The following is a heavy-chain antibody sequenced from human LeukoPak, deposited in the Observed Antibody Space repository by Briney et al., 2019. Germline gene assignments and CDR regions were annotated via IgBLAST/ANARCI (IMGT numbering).Heavy chain of an antibody. CDR1: GGTFSTYA. D-gene: IGHD5-12*01. CDR2: IIAILSQA. CDR3: ATGSGYADAFNI. V-gene: IGHV1-69*11. Sequence: SVKVSFKASGGTFSTYAISWVRQAPGQGLEWMGRIIAILSQANYAQKFQGRVSITADVSTSTAYMELSSLRSEDTAVYYCATGSGYADAFNILGQGTMVTVSS. J-gene: IGHJ3*02.